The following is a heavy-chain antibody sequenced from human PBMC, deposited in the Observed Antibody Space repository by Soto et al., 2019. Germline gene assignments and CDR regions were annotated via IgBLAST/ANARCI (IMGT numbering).Heavy chain of an antibody. D-gene: IGHD4-17*01. CDR2: IIPIFGTA. CDR1: GGTFSSYA. Sequence: SVKVSCKASGGTFSSYAISWVRQAPGQGLEWMGGIIPIFGTANYAQKFQGRVTITADESTSTAYMELSSLRSEDTAVYYCERGGLHDDYGDLLGYWGQGTLVTVYS. CDR3: ERGGLHDDYGDLLGY. V-gene: IGHV1-69*13. J-gene: IGHJ4*02.